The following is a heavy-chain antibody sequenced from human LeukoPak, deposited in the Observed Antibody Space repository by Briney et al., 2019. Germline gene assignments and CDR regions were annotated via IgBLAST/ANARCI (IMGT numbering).Heavy chain of an antibody. CDR2: IYYSGST. J-gene: IGHJ4*02. CDR3: ATRGYYYDSSGYYAAGYFDY. V-gene: IGHV4-38-2*02. Sequence: SETLSLTCTVSAYSLSSGYYWGWIRQPPGKGLEWIGSIYYSGSTYYNPSLKSRATISVDTSKNQFSLKLSSVTAADTAVYYCATRGYYYDSSGYYAAGYFDYWGQGTLVTVSS. D-gene: IGHD3-22*01. CDR1: AYSLSSGYY.